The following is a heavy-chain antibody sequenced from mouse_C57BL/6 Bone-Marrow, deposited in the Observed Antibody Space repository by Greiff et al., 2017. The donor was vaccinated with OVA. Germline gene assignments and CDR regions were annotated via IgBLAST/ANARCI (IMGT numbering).Heavy chain of an antibody. D-gene: IGHD2-3*01. CDR2: FYPGSGSI. J-gene: IGHJ4*01. CDR1: GYTFTEYT. Sequence: VQLQQSGAELVKPGASVKLSCKASGYTFTEYTIHWVKQRSGQGLEWIGWFYPGSGSIKYIEKFKDKATLTADKSSSTVYMELSRLTSEDSAVYNCARNEVNGWLLPYAMDYWGQGTSVTVSS. CDR3: ARNEVNGWLLPYAMDY. V-gene: IGHV1-62-2*01.